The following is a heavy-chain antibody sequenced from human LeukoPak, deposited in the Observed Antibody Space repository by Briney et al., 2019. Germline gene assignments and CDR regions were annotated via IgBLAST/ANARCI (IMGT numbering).Heavy chain of an antibody. V-gene: IGHV1-18*01. CDR2: ISAYNGNT. CDR3: AAVVVTAIDTYYFDY. Sequence: ASVKVSCKASGYTFTSYGISWVRQSPGQGLEWMGWISAYNGNTNYAQKLQGRVTMTTDTSTSTAYMELRSLRSDDTAVYYCAAVVVTAIDTYYFDYWGQGTLVTVSS. CDR1: GYTFTSYG. D-gene: IGHD2-21*02. J-gene: IGHJ4*02.